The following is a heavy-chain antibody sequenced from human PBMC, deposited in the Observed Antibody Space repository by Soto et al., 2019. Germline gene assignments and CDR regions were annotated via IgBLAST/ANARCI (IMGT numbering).Heavy chain of an antibody. J-gene: IGHJ3*02. V-gene: IGHV1-2*04. CDR1: GYTFPGYY. Sequence: ASVKVSCKASGYTFPGYYMHWVRQAPGQGLEWMGWINPNSGGTNYAQKFQGWVTMTRDTSISTAYMELSRLRSDDTAVYYCARDRGRGGRSSSLAGERDAFDIWAQGTMVNVSS. CDR2: INPNSGGT. CDR3: ARDRGRGGRSSSLAGERDAFDI. D-gene: IGHD6-6*01.